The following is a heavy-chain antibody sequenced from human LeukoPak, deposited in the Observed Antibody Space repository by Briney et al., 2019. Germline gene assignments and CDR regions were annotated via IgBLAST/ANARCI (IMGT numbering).Heavy chain of an antibody. J-gene: IGHJ4*02. CDR1: GGSTSSYY. Sequence: PPETPSATCTVFGGSTSSYYWSWVRQPPGKGLEWIGYIYYSGSTNYSPSLKSRVTISVDTSKNQFSLKLNSVTAADTAVYYCARDPDRLEHYFDYWGQGGQVAVSS. CDR3: ARDPDRLEHYFDY. D-gene: IGHD1-14*01. V-gene: IGHV4-59*01. CDR2: IYYSGST.